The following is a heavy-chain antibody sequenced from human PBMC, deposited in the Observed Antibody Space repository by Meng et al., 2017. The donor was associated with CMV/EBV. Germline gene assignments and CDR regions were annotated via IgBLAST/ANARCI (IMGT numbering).Heavy chain of an antibody. Sequence: LGFLQHFAPLTLTSSVSCNSINSVNALMRWIRQPPGKGLEWIASIYYSKSTYYNPSLKSRVTIAVDTSKNQFSLRLSSVTAADTAVYYCARHGMWLIRNAYWGQGTLVTVSS. V-gene: IGHV4-39*07. J-gene: IGHJ4*02. CDR1: CNSINSVNAL. CDR2: IYYSKST. D-gene: IGHD2-21*01. CDR3: ARHGMWLIRNAY.